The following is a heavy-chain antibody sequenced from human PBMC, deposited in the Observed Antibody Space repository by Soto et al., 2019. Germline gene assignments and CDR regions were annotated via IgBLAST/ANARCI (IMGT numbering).Heavy chain of an antibody. J-gene: IGHJ6*02. V-gene: IGHV1-69*08. Sequence: QVQLVQSGAEVKKPGSSVKVSCKASGGTFSSYTISWVRQAPGQGLEWMGRIIPILGIANYAQKFQGRVTITADKSTSTAYMELSSLRSEDTAMYYCAREQYYDILTGYRDYYYYYGMDVWGQGTTVTVSS. CDR3: AREQYYDILTGYRDYYYYYGMDV. CDR2: IIPILGIA. D-gene: IGHD3-9*01. CDR1: GGTFSSYT.